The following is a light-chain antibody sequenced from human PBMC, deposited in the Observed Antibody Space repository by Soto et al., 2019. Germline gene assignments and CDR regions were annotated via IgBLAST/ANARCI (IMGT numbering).Light chain of an antibody. CDR2: GAS. V-gene: IGKV3-20*01. J-gene: IGKJ3*01. CDR3: QHYGRPPPGFT. CDR1: QTISSNY. Sequence: EIVLTQSPGTLSLSAGERATLSCRASQTISSNYLAWYQQKPGQAPRLLIFGASYRATGIPDRFSGSGSGTAFTLPITRLEPEDLAFNYCQHYGRPPPGFTFGPGTKWISN.